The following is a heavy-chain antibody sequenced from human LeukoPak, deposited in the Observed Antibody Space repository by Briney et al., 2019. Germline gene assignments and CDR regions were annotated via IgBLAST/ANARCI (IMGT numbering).Heavy chain of an antibody. Sequence: GGSLRLSCAASGFTFDDYAMHWVRQAPGKGLEWVSGISLNSGSIGYADSVKGRFTISSDNAKNSLYLQMNSLRAEDTALYYCAKDSPRGYYDILTGYFDYWGQGTLVTVSS. CDR1: GFTFDDYA. V-gene: IGHV3-9*01. CDR2: ISLNSGSI. J-gene: IGHJ4*02. D-gene: IGHD3-9*01. CDR3: AKDSPRGYYDILTGYFDY.